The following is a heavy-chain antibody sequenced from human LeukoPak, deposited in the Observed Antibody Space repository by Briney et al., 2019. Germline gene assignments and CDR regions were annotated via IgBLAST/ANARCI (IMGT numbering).Heavy chain of an antibody. J-gene: IGHJ3*02. D-gene: IGHD5-24*01. V-gene: IGHV3-7*01. CDR2: IKPDGSDK. CDR3: ATISAQTFGI. Sequence: GGSLRLSGVGSGFNFSSHWVNWVRQSPGKGLEWVANIKPDGSDKYYVDSARGRFTVSRDNAKNSAFLQMNSLRAEDTAIYYCATISAQTFGIWGQGTLVSVSS. CDR1: GFNFSSHW.